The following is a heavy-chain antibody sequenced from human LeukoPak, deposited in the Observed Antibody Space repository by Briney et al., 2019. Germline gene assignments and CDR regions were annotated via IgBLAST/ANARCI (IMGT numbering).Heavy chain of an antibody. CDR2: IKQDESEK. D-gene: IGHD3/OR15-3a*01. V-gene: IGHV3-7*05. CDR3: ARFGLRYVYGMGV. CDR1: GFSFSTYW. Sequence: GGSLRLSCAASGFSFSTYWMSWVRQAPGKGLEWVANIKQDESEKYYVDSVKGRFTISRDNAKKSLYLQMKSLRAEDTAVYFCARFGLRYVYGMGVWGPGTMVTVS. J-gene: IGHJ6*02.